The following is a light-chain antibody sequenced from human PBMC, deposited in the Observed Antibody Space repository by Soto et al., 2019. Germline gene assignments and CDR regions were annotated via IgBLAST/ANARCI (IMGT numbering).Light chain of an antibody. CDR3: QQYNNWPYT. CDR1: QSVSSN. J-gene: IGKJ2*01. V-gene: IGKV3-15*01. Sequence: EIVMTQSPATLSVSPGERATLSCRASQSVSSNLAWYQQQPGQAPRLLINGASTRATGIPARFSVSGSGTEFTLTISSLQSEDFAVYYCQQYNNWPYTFGQGTKLEIK. CDR2: GAS.